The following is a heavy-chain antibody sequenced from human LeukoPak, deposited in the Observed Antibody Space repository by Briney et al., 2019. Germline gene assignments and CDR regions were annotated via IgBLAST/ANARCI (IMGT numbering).Heavy chain of an antibody. V-gene: IGHV4-59*01. CDR3: ARDTRSYDSSGYYFFDF. D-gene: IGHD3-22*01. CDR1: GGSIRSYY. J-gene: IGHJ4*02. Sequence: SETLSLTCAVSGGSIRSYYWNWLRQPPGKGLEWIGYINYSGSTNSNPSLKSRATISMDTSKYHFSLKLSSVTAADTAVYFCARDTRSYDSSGYYFFDFWGQGTLVTVSS. CDR2: INYSGST.